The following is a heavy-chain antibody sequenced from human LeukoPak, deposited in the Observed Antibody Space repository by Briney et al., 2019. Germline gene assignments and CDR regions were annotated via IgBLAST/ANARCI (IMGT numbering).Heavy chain of an antibody. CDR3: ATQGGYDSTERGLD. V-gene: IGHV5-51*01. D-gene: IGHD3-22*01. J-gene: IGHJ4*02. CDR2: VFPGDSDT. Sequence: GESLQISCKGSGYSFANYWIGWVRQMPGKGLEWMGIVFPGDSDTRYSPSFQGQVTISADKSISTAYLQWSSLKASDTAMYYCATQGGYDSTERGLDWGQGTLVTVSS. CDR1: GYSFANYW.